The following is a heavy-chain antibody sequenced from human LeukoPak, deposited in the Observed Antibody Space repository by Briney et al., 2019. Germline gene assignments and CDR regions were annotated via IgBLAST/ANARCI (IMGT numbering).Heavy chain of an antibody. CDR3: AKGRYSGYDSTLDY. J-gene: IGHJ4*02. D-gene: IGHD5-12*01. Sequence: GGSLRLSCAASGFTFSSYGMHWVRQAPGKGLEWEAVISYDGSNKYYADSVKGRFTISRDNSKNTLYLQMNSLRAEDTAVYYCAKGRYSGYDSTLDYWGQGTLVTVSS. CDR2: ISYDGSNK. V-gene: IGHV3-30*18. CDR1: GFTFSSYG.